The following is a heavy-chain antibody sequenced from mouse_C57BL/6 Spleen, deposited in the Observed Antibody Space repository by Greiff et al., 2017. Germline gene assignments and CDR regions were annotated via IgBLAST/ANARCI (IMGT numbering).Heavy chain of an antibody. CDR3: AGRVYYGSRAMDG. D-gene: IGHD1-1*01. J-gene: IGHJ4*01. V-gene: IGHV1-55*01. CDR1: GYTFTSYW. CDR2: IYPGSGST. Sequence: VQLQQPGAELVKPGASVKMSCTASGYTFTSYWITWVKQRPGQGLEWIGDIYPGSGSTNYNEKFKSKATLTVDTSSSTAYMQLSSLTSEDSAVSDGAGRVYYGSRAMDGWGQGTSVTASS.